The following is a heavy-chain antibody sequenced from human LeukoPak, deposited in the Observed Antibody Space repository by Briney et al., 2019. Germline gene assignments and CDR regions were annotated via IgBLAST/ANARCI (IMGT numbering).Heavy chain of an antibody. D-gene: IGHD2-2*01. CDR3: ARGWDIVVVPAANEGDAFDI. J-gene: IGHJ3*02. CDR1: GGTFSRYA. Sequence: ASVKVSCTASGGTFSRYAISWVRQAPGQGLEWMGGIIPISGIANYAQKFQGRVTITRDTSASTAYMELSSLRSEDMAVYYCARGWDIVVVPAANEGDAFDIWGQGTMVTVSS. CDR2: IIPISGIA. V-gene: IGHV1-69*10.